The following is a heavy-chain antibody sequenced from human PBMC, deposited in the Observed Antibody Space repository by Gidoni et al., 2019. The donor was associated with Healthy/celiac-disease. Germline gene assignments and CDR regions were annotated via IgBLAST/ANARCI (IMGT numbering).Heavy chain of an antibody. Sequence: EVQLVQSGAEVKKPGESLKISCKGSGYSFTSYWIGWVRPMLGKGLEWMGIIYPGDSDTRYSPSFQGQVTISADKSISTAYLQWSSLKASDTAMYYCARQEAYGSGIFGLFDYWGQGTLVTVSS. CDR2: IYPGDSDT. V-gene: IGHV5-51*01. J-gene: IGHJ4*02. CDR1: GYSFTSYW. D-gene: IGHD3-10*01. CDR3: ARQEAYGSGIFGLFDY.